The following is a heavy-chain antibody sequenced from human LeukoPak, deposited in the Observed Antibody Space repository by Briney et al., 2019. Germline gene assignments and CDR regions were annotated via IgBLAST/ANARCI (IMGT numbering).Heavy chain of an antibody. CDR3: ARGQPNRLLWVGELLSNINPFDY. D-gene: IGHD3-10*01. V-gene: IGHV1-18*01. J-gene: IGHJ4*02. CDR2: ISGYNGCT. Sequence: ASVKVSCKASGYTFSRYAISWVRQAPGQGLEWMGWISGYNGCTKNAQKFQGRVTMTTDTSTSTAYMELRSLRSDDTAVYYCARGQPNRLLWVGELLSNINPFDYWGQGTLVTVSS. CDR1: GYTFSRYA.